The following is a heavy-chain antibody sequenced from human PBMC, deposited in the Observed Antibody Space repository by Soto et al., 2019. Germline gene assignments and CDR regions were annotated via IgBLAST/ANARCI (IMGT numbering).Heavy chain of an antibody. V-gene: IGHV2-5*02. CDR1: GFSFSADGVG. CDR2: IYWDDDT. J-gene: IGHJ3*01. CDR3: AHAFGGTSWPNDAFDV. D-gene: IGHD3-16*01. Sequence: HITLKESGPTLVKPTQTLTLTCIFSGFSFSADGVGVGWIRQPPGKTLEGLALIYWDDDTRYRPSLKSRLTITNDSFKIQVALTMNNRDPLDTATYYCAHAFGGTSWPNDAFDVWGQGTVVTVSS.